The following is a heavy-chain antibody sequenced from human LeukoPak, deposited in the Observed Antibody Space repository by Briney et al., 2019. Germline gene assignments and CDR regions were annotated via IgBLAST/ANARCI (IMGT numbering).Heavy chain of an antibody. CDR1: GGSINSYY. CDR3: AREVEDYYYYYYMDV. Sequence: SETLSLTCTVSGGSINSYYWSWIRQPPGKGLEWIGYTHHTGTTNYNPSLKSRVSISLDTSKNQFSLKLRSVTAADTAVYYCAREVEDYYYYYYMDVWGKGTTVTISS. D-gene: IGHD2-15*01. V-gene: IGHV4-59*01. CDR2: THHTGTT. J-gene: IGHJ6*03.